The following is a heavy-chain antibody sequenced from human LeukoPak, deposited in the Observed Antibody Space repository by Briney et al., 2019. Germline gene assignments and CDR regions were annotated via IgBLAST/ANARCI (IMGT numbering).Heavy chain of an antibody. CDR3: ARLKYYYDSSGYRAEYFQH. CDR1: GGSFCGYY. Sequence: SETLSLTCAVYGGSFCGYYWSWIRQPPGKGLEWIGEINHSGSTNYNPSLKSRVTISVYTSKNQFSLKLSSVTAADTAVYYCARLKYYYDSSGYRAEYFQHWGQGTLVTVSS. D-gene: IGHD3-22*01. V-gene: IGHV4-34*01. CDR2: INHSGST. J-gene: IGHJ1*01.